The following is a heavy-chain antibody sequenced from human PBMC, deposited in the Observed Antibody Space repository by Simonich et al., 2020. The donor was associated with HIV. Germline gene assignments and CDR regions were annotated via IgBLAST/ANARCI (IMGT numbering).Heavy chain of an antibody. CDR2: ITYEGSNK. J-gene: IGHJ6*03. V-gene: IGHV3-30*07. CDR1: GFTFSSYA. D-gene: IGHD4-4*01. CDR3: ARDGYSNYYYYFYMDV. Sequence: QVQLVESGGGVVQPGRSLRLSCAASGFTFSSYAMHWVRQAPGKGLVWVSVITYEGSNKYYADSVKGRFTISRDNSKNTLYLQMSSLRAEDTAVYYCARDGYSNYYYYFYMDVWGKGTTVTVSS.